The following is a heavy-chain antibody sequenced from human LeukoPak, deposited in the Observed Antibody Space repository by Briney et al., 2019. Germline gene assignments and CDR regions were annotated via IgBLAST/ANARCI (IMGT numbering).Heavy chain of an antibody. V-gene: IGHV1-46*01. CDR1: GYTFTSYY. CDR3: ARDYRVSYDSSGYAPDY. Sequence: ASVKVSCEASGYTFTSYYMHWVRQAPGQGLEWMGIINPSGGSTSYAQKFQGRVTMTRDTSTSTVYMELSSLRSEDTAVYYCARDYRVSYDSSGYAPDYWGQGTLVTVSS. D-gene: IGHD3-22*01. J-gene: IGHJ4*02. CDR2: INPSGGST.